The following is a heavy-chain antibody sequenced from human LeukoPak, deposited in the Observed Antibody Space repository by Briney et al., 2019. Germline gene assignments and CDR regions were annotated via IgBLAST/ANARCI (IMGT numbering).Heavy chain of an antibody. Sequence: GGSLRLSCATSGFTFDDYGMNWVRQVPGKVLEWVSNINWNGNNVDYADPVKGRFTISRDKAKNSLHLQMNSLRAEDTAVYYCARVRKQYYYDNSHHRDASDVRGKGTMVIVSS. J-gene: IGHJ3*01. CDR1: GFTFDDYG. V-gene: IGHV3-20*04. CDR3: ARVRKQYYYDNSHHRDASDV. D-gene: IGHD3-22*01. CDR2: INWNGNNV.